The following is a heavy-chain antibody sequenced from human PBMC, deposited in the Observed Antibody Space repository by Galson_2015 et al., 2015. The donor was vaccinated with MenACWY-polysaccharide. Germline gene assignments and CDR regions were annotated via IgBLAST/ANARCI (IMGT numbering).Heavy chain of an antibody. J-gene: IGHJ3*02. CDR2: ISGSGGTT. D-gene: IGHD1-1*01. CDR3: ECVTRHAFDI. CDR1: GFTFSSYA. Sequence: SLRLSCAASGFTFSSYAMSWVRQAPGKGLEWVSIISGSGGTTYYADSVKGRFTISRDNSKGTLYLQMNSLRAEDTAVYYCECVTRHAFDIWGQGTMVTVSS. V-gene: IGHV3-23*01.